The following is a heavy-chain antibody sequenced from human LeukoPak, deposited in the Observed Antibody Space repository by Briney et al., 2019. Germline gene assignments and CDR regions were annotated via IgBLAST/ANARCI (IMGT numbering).Heavy chain of an antibody. CDR1: GYTFTSYY. J-gene: IGHJ4*02. Sequence: ASVKVSCKASGYTFTSYYMHWVRQAPGQGLEWMGIINPSGGSTSYAQKFQGRVTMTRDTSTSTVYMELSSLRSEDTAVYYCAVPASPAPFDYWGQGTLVTVSS. CDR3: AVPASPAPFDY. CDR2: INPSGGST. V-gene: IGHV1-46*03. D-gene: IGHD2-2*01.